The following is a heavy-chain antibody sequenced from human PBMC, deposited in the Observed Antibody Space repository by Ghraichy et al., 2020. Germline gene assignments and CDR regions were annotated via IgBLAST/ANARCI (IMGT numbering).Heavy chain of an antibody. CDR2: ISGSGGST. D-gene: IGHD4-23*01. Sequence: GGSLRLSCAASGFTFTSDAMSWVRHAPGKGLEWVSAISGSGGSTYYADSVKGRFTISRDNSKNTLYLQMNSLRAEDTAVYYCAKAGHDYGGNSLWVDWGQGTLVTVSS. V-gene: IGHV3-23*01. CDR1: GFTFTSDA. J-gene: IGHJ4*02. CDR3: AKAGHDYGGNSLWVD.